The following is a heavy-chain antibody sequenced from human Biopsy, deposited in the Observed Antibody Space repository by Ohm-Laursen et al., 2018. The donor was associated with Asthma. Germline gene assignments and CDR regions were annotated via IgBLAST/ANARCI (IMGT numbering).Heavy chain of an antibody. CDR2: TNSVFGTT. D-gene: IGHD2-2*01. Sequence: SSVKVSCKSLGGTFNTYVIGWVRQAPGQGLEWMGGTNSVFGTTTYPQKFQDRVTITADDSTSTVYMELSSLRSEDTAAYYCARKAGSCISRTCYSLDFWGQGTLVTVSS. V-gene: IGHV1-69*01. CDR3: ARKAGSCISRTCYSLDF. J-gene: IGHJ4*02. CDR1: GGTFNTYV.